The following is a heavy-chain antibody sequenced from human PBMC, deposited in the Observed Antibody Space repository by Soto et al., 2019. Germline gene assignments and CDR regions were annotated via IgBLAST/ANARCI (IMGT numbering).Heavy chain of an antibody. J-gene: IGHJ4*02. CDR3: AKDLGYDILTAYFDY. CDR2: ISSSSSYI. Sequence: EVQLVESGGGLVKPGGSLRLSCAASGFTFSSYSMNWVRQAPGKGLEWVSSISSSSSYIYYADSVKGRFTISRDNAKNSLYLQINSLRAEDTAVYYCAKDLGYDILTAYFDYWGQGTLVTVSS. CDR1: GFTFSSYS. D-gene: IGHD3-9*01. V-gene: IGHV3-21*01.